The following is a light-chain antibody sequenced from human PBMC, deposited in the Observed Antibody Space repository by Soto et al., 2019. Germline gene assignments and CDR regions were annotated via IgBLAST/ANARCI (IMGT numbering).Light chain of an antibody. CDR1: SSDVGAYNY. CDR3: CAYTTSSTVL. Sequence: QLVLTQPASVSGSPGQSITISCTGTSSDVGAYNYVSWYRQDAGKAPKLMIYDVSNRPSGVSDRFSGSKSGNTASLTISGLQADDEADYYCCAYTTSSTVLFGGGTKLTVL. CDR2: DVS. V-gene: IGLV2-14*01. J-gene: IGLJ3*02.